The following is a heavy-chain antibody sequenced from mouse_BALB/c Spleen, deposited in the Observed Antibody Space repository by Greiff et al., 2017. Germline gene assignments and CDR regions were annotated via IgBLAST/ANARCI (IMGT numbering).Heavy chain of an antibody. CDR2: IDPENGNT. Sequence: EVQLQQSGAELVRPGALVKLSCKASGFNITDYYMHWVKQRPEQGLEWIGWIDPENGNTIYDPKFQGKASITADTSSNTAYLQLSSLTSEDTAVYYCASYGTWFAYWGQGTLVTVSA. CDR1: GFNITDYY. CDR3: ASYGTWFAY. V-gene: IGHV14-1*02. J-gene: IGHJ3*01. D-gene: IGHD1-1*01.